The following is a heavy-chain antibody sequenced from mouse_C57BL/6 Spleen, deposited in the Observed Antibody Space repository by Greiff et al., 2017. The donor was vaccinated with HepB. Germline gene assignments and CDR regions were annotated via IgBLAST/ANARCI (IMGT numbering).Heavy chain of an antibody. CDR2: IDPSDSYT. Sequence: VQLQQSGAELVMPGASVKLSCKASGYTFTSYWMHWVKQRPGQGLEWIGEIDPSDSYTNYNQKFKGKSTLTVDKSSSTAYMQLSSLTSEDSAVYYCARSYYYGSSDWYFDVWGTGTTVTVSS. CDR3: ARSYYYGSSDWYFDV. CDR1: GYTFTSYW. D-gene: IGHD1-1*01. V-gene: IGHV1-69*01. J-gene: IGHJ1*03.